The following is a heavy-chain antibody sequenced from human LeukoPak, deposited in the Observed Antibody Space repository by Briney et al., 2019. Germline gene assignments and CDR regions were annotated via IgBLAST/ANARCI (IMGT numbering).Heavy chain of an antibody. CDR2: ISYDGSNK. CDR1: GFTFSSYA. D-gene: IGHD3-10*01. V-gene: IGHV3-30*04. Sequence: GSLRLSCAASGFTFSSYAMHWVRQAPGKGLEWVAFISYDGSNKSYADSVKGRFTISRDNSKNTLYLQMNSLRAEDTAVYYCARESYYYGSGSTSRDYYYYMDVWGKGTTVTVSS. CDR3: ARESYYYGSGSTSRDYYYYMDV. J-gene: IGHJ6*03.